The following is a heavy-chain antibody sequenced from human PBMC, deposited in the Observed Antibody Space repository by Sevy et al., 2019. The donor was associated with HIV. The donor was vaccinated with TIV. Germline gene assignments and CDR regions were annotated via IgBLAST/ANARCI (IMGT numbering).Heavy chain of an antibody. V-gene: IGHV3-53*01. J-gene: IGHJ4*02. D-gene: IGHD3-22*01. Sequence: GGSLRLSCAASGFTVSSNYMSWVRQAPGKGLEWVSVIYSGGSTYYADSVKGRFTISRDNSKNTRYLQMNSLRAEDTAVYYCARAVIGRYYYDSSGYYYDYWGQGTLVTVSS. CDR3: ARAVIGRYYYDSSGYYYDY. CDR2: IYSGGST. CDR1: GFTVSSNY.